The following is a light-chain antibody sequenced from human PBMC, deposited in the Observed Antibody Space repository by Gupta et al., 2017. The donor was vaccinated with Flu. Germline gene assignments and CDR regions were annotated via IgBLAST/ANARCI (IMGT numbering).Light chain of an antibody. CDR2: GAS. V-gene: IGKV3-20*01. CDR1: QSVSSSY. Sequence: IVLTQSPGTLSLSPGARATLSCRASQSVSSSYLAWYQQKPGQAPRLLIYGASSRATGIPDRFSCSGSGTDFTLTISRLEPEDFAVYYCQQYGSSPGYTFGQGTKLEIK. J-gene: IGKJ2*01. CDR3: QQYGSSPGYT.